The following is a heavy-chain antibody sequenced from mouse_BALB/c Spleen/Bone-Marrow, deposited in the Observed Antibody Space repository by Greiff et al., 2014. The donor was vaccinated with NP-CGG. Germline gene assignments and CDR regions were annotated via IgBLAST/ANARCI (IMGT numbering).Heavy chain of an antibody. J-gene: IGHJ2*01. CDR2: ISSGGST. D-gene: IGHD2-3*01. Sequence: DVHLVESGGGLVKPGGSLKLSCAASGFTFSSYAMSWFRQTPEKRLEWVASISSGGSTYYPDSVKGRFTISRDNARNILYLQMSSLRSEDTAMYYCAREVDGWYYFDYWGQGTTLTVSS. CDR3: AREVDGWYYFDY. CDR1: GFTFSSYA. V-gene: IGHV5-6-5*01.